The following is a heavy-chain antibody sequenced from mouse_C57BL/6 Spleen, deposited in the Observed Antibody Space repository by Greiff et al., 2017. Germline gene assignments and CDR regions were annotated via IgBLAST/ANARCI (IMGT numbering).Heavy chain of an antibody. CDR3: ARRDYGSYYLDD. Sequence: EVHVVESGGGLVKPGGSLKLSCAASGFTFSSYTMSWVRQTPEKRLEWVATISGGGGSTYYPDSVKGRFTISRDNAKNTLYLHMSSLESEDTALYYCARRDYGSYYLDDWGQGTTLTVSS. CDR1: GFTFSSYT. V-gene: IGHV5-9*04. D-gene: IGHD1-1*01. CDR2: ISGGGGST. J-gene: IGHJ2*01.